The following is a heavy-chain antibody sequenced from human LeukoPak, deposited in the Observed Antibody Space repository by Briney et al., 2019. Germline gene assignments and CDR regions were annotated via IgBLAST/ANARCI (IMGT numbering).Heavy chain of an antibody. CDR1: GFTFSSYG. J-gene: IGHJ4*02. D-gene: IGHD3-3*01. CDR2: IRYDGSNK. V-gene: IGHV3-30*02. CDR3: TTDYDFWSGSPAYFDY. Sequence: GGSLRLSCAASGFTFSSYGMHWVRQAPGKGLEWVAFIRYDGSNKYYADSVKGRFTISRDNSKNTLYLQMNSLKTEDTAVYYCTTDYDFWSGSPAYFDYWGQGTLVTVSS.